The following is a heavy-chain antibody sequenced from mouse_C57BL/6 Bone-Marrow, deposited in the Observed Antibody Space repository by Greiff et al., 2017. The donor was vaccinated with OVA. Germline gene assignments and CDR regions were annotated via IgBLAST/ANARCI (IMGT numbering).Heavy chain of an antibody. CDR3: ARGYDYGGYAMDY. Sequence: VKLQQSGAELARPGASVKLSCKASGYTFTSYGISWVKQRTGQGLEWIGEIYPRSGNTYYNEKFKGKATLTADKSSSTAYMELRSLTSEDSAVYFCARGYDYGGYAMDYWGQGTSVTVSS. J-gene: IGHJ4*01. CDR1: GYTFTSYG. D-gene: IGHD2-4*01. V-gene: IGHV1-81*01. CDR2: IYPRSGNT.